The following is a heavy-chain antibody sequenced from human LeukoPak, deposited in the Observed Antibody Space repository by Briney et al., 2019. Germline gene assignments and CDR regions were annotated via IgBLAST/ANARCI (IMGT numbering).Heavy chain of an antibody. J-gene: IGHJ4*02. V-gene: IGHV1-69*06. CDR2: IIPISGTA. CDR1: GGTFSSYA. CDR3: ARERTKNYYGSGSYYPN. D-gene: IGHD3-10*01. Sequence: SVKVSCKASGGTFSSYAISWVRQAPGQGLEWMGGIIPISGTANYAQKFQGRVTITADKSASTAYMELSSLRSEDTAVYYCARERTKNYYGSGSYYPNWGQGTLVTVSS.